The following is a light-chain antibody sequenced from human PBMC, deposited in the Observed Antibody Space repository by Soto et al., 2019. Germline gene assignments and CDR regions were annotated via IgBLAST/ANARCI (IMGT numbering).Light chain of an antibody. CDR1: QTISRW. CDR2: DAS. V-gene: IGKV1-5*01. CDR3: QQYNSFSLIT. J-gene: IGKJ5*01. Sequence: DIQMTQSPSTLSGSVGDRVTITRRASQTISRWLAWYQQKPGKAPKILISDASILENGVPSRFSGTGAGTEFTLTISNLQPDDFATYFCQQYNSFSLITFGQGTRLEIK.